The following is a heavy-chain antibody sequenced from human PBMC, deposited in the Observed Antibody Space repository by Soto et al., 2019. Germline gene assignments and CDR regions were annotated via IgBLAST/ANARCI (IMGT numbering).Heavy chain of an antibody. Sequence: ASVKVSCKASDYTFTSYGISWVRQAPGQGLEWMGWISAYNGNTNYAQKLQGRVTMTTDTSTSTAYMELRSLRSDDTAVYYCARLHLADDYGDSRGAFDIWGQGTMVTVSS. CDR1: DYTFTSYG. CDR2: ISAYNGNT. D-gene: IGHD4-17*01. CDR3: ARLHLADDYGDSRGAFDI. V-gene: IGHV1-18*01. J-gene: IGHJ3*02.